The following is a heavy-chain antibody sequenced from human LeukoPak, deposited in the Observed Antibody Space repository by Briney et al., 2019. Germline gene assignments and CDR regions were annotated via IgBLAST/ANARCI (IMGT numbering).Heavy chain of an antibody. V-gene: IGHV3-43D*03. CDR2: ISWDGGST. CDR1: GFTFDDYA. Sequence: PGGSLRLSCAASGFTFDDYAMHWVRHAPGKGLEWVSLISWDGGSTYYADSVKGRFTISRDNSKNSLYLQMNSLRAEDTALYYCAKDIGEAASGFDYWGQGTLVTVSS. J-gene: IGHJ4*02. D-gene: IGHD3-10*01. CDR3: AKDIGEAASGFDY.